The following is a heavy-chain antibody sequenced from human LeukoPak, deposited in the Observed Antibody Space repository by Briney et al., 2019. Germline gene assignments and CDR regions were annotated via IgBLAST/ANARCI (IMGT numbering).Heavy chain of an antibody. CDR1: GVSFRTYT. Sequence: GGPLRLSCTASGVSFRTYTMNWVRQAPGKGLEWVSSISGSSTHIYYADSVKGRFIISRDNTKHSLYLQLNSLRAEDTAVYYCARDASDIVVVVGCTPSEVCFDTWGQGTLAIVS. CDR2: ISGSSTHI. CDR3: ARDASDIVVVVGCTPSEVCFDT. J-gene: IGHJ5*02. V-gene: IGHV3-21*01. D-gene: IGHD2-15*01.